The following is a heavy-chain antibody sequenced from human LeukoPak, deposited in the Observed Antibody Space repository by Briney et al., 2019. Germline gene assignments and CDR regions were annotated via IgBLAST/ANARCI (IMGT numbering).Heavy chain of an antibody. CDR3: AKDRTRGWYLGYDAFDV. D-gene: IGHD6-19*01. J-gene: IGHJ3*01. V-gene: IGHV3-23*01. CDR2: ISGSGGST. CDR1: GFTFSSYA. Sequence: GGSLRHSCAASGFTFSSYAMSWVRQAPGKGLEWVSAISGSGGSTYYADSVKGRFTISRDNSKNTLYLQMNSLRAEDTAVYYCAKDRTRGWYLGYDAFDVWGQGTMVTVSS.